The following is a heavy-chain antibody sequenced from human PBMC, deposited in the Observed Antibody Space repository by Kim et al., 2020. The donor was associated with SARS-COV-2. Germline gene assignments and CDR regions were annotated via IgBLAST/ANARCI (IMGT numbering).Heavy chain of an antibody. CDR2: TSYDGSSK. J-gene: IGHJ6*02. V-gene: IGHV3-30-3*01. Sequence: GGSLRLSCAASGFTFSSYAMHWVRQAPGKGLEWVAVTSYDGSSKYYADSVKGRFTISRDNSKDTLYLQMNSLRPEDTALYYCARDGNSGIAVAGIHYYYGMDVWGQGTTVTVSS. CDR3: ARDGNSGIAVAGIHYYYGMDV. CDR1: GFTFSSYA. D-gene: IGHD6-19*01.